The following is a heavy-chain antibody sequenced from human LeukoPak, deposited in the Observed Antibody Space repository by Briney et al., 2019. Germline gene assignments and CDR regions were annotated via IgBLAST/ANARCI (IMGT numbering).Heavy chain of an antibody. CDR2: IRYDGSNK. V-gene: IGHV3-30*02. CDR3: ASCIAVAGTNAFDI. J-gene: IGHJ3*02. D-gene: IGHD6-19*01. Sequence: GGSLRLSCAASGFTFSSYGMHWVRQAPGKGLEWVAFIRYDGSNKYYADSVKGRFTISRDNSKNTLYLQMNSLRAEDTAVYYCASCIAVAGTNAFDIWGQGTMVTVSS. CDR1: GFTFSSYG.